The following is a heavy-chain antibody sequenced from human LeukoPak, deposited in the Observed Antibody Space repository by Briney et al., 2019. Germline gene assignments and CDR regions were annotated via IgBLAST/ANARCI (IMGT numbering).Heavy chain of an antibody. D-gene: IGHD2-2*01. J-gene: IGHJ1*01. CDR1: GFTFSNAW. Sequence: PGGSLRLSCAASGFTFSNAWMSWVRQAPGKGLEWVGRIKSKTDGGTTDYAAPVKGRFTISRDDSKNTLYLQMNSLKTEDTAVYYCTARYCRSTSCYGEYFQRWGQGTLVTASP. CDR2: IKSKTDGGTT. V-gene: IGHV3-15*01. CDR3: TARYCRSTSCYGEYFQR.